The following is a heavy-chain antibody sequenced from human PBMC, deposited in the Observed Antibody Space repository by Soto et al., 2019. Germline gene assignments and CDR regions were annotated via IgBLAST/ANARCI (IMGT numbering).Heavy chain of an antibody. Sequence: GGSLRLSCAASGFTFSSYAMSWVRQAPGKGLEWVSAISGSGGSTYYADSVKGRFTISRDNSKNTLYLQMNSLRAEDTAVYYCAKVGFGEVPAVRYYFDYWGQGTLVTVSS. D-gene: IGHD2-2*01. CDR1: GFTFSSYA. J-gene: IGHJ4*02. V-gene: IGHV3-23*01. CDR2: ISGSGGST. CDR3: AKVGFGEVPAVRYYFDY.